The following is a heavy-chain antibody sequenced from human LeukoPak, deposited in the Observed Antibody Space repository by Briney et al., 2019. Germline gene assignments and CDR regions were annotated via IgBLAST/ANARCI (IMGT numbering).Heavy chain of an antibody. CDR2: INSDGSST. Sequence: GGSLRLSCAASGFTFSSYWMHWVRQAPGKGLVWVSRINSDGSSTSYADSVKGRFTISRDNSKNTLYLQMNSLRAEDTAVYYCAKDRGGSGSYSVFDFWGRGTLVTVSS. CDR3: AKDRGGSGSYSVFDF. D-gene: IGHD1-26*01. J-gene: IGHJ4*02. V-gene: IGHV3-74*01. CDR1: GFTFSSYW.